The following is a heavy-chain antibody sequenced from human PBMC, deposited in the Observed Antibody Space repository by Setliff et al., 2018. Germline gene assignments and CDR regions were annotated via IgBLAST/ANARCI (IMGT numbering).Heavy chain of an antibody. CDR3: ARTGYCSGGSCYLGYFQH. D-gene: IGHD2-15*01. J-gene: IGHJ1*01. V-gene: IGHV4-39*01. CDR1: RGSISNNAYY. CDR2: IYNSGNT. Sequence: SETLSLTCTVSRGSISNNAYYWAWIRQPPGKGLEWIGSIYNSGNTYYNSSLKSRVTIFVDTSKNQFSLRLTSVTAADTAVYYCARTGYCSGGSCYLGYFQHWGQGTLVTVSS.